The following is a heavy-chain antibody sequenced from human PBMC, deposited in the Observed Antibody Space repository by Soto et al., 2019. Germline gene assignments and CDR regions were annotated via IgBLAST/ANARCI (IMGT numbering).Heavy chain of an antibody. V-gene: IGHV3-21*01. CDR1: GFTFSSYS. Sequence: EVQLVEYGGGLVKPWGSLRLSCAASGFTFSSYSMNWVRQAPGKGLEWVSSISSSSSYIYYADSVKGRFTISRDNAKNSLYLQMNSLRCEDTAVYYCARDGSSLDAFDIWGQGTMVTVSS. CDR2: ISSSSSYI. J-gene: IGHJ3*02. CDR3: ARDGSSLDAFDI.